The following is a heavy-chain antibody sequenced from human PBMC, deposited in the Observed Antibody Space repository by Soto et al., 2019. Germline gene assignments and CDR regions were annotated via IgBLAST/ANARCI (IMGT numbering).Heavy chain of an antibody. CDR3: AKDRRLTTTTPFDY. D-gene: IGHD4-4*01. V-gene: IGHV3-23*01. CDR2: ISGSGGIT. CDR1: GFMFSNSS. Sequence: SLRLSCAASGFMFSNSSMSWVRQAPGKGLEWVSAISGSGGITYYADSVKGRFTISRDNSKNTLYLQMDSLRADDTAVYYCAKDRRLTTTTPFDYWGQETLVTVSS. J-gene: IGHJ4*02.